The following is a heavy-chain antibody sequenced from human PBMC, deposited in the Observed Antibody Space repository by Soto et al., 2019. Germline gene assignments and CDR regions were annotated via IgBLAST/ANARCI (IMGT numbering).Heavy chain of an antibody. Sequence: SETLSLTCTVSGGSXSSSSYSWGWISQPPGKGLEWIGSIYYSGSTYYNPSLKSRVTISVDTSKNQFSLKLSSVTAADTAVYYCARGRLEYYYDSSGPTGWFDPWGQGTLVTVSS. CDR2: IYYSGST. CDR1: GGSXSSSSYS. D-gene: IGHD3-22*01. CDR3: ARGRLEYYYDSSGPTGWFDP. V-gene: IGHV4-39*07. J-gene: IGHJ5*02.